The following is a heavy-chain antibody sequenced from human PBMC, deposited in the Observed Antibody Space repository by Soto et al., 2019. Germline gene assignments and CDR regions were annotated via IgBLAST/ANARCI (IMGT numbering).Heavy chain of an antibody. CDR3: ASQLEREPSFDY. V-gene: IGHV4-59*08. Sequence: SETLSLTCTVSGDSISNYYWSWIRQPPGKGLEWIGYIYYSGSTKYNPSLKSRVTISVATSKNQFSLRLSSVTAADTAVYYCASQLEREPSFDYWGQGTLVTVSS. CDR1: GDSISNYY. J-gene: IGHJ4*02. CDR2: IYYSGST. D-gene: IGHD1-1*01.